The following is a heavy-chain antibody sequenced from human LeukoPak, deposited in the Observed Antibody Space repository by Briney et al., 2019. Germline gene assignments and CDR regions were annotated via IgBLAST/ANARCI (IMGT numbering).Heavy chain of an antibody. CDR1: GGSISSYY. J-gene: IGHJ6*02. V-gene: IGHV4-39*01. CDR2: IYYSGST. Sequence: SETLSLTCTVSGGSISSYYWGWIRQPPGKGLEWIGSIYYSGSTYYNPSLKSRVTISVDTSKNQFSLKLSSVTAADTAVYYCASEKRYYYDSTGYYYGMDVWGQGTTVTVSS. D-gene: IGHD3-22*01. CDR3: ASEKRYYYDSTGYYYGMDV.